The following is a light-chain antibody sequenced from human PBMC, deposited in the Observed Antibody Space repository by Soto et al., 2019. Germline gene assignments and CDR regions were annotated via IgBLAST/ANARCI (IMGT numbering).Light chain of an antibody. Sequence: EIVLTQSPGTLSLSPGERATLSCRASQSVTNNYLAWYQQKPGQAPRLLLYVASNRAAGIPDRFSGGGSGTDVSLTISRLELEDFAVYYCQRYGRSPFITFGQGTRLDIK. V-gene: IGKV3-20*01. CDR3: QRYGRSPFIT. CDR1: QSVTNNY. CDR2: VAS. J-gene: IGKJ5*01.